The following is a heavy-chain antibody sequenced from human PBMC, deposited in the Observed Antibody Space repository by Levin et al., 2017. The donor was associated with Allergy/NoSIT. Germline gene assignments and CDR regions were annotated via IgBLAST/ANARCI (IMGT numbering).Heavy chain of an antibody. Sequence: SETLSLTCTVSGGSISSYYWSWIRQPPGKGLEWIGYIYYSGSTNYNPSLKSRVTISVDTSKNQFSLKLSSVTAADTAVYYCARASVDGSWYDAFDIWGQGTMVTVSS. D-gene: IGHD6-13*01. CDR1: GGSISSYY. J-gene: IGHJ3*02. V-gene: IGHV4-59*01. CDR2: IYYSGST. CDR3: ARASVDGSWYDAFDI.